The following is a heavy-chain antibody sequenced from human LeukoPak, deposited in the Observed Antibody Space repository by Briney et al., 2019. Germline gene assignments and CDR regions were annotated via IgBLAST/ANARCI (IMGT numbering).Heavy chain of an antibody. CDR2: IYYSGST. CDR1: GGSISSYY. D-gene: IGHD5-18*01. V-gene: IGHV4-59*08. J-gene: IGHJ4*02. CDR3: ARLEYSYGYSVDY. Sequence: SETLSLTCTVSGGSISSYYWSWIRQPPGKGLEWIGYIYYSGSTNYKPSLKSRVTISVDTSKNQFSLKLSSVTAADTAVYYCARLEYSYGYSVDYWGQGTLVTVSS.